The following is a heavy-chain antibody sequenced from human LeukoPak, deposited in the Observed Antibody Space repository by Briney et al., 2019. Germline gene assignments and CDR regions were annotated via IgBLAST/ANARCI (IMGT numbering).Heavy chain of an antibody. J-gene: IGHJ4*02. D-gene: IGHD6-13*01. Sequence: PGGSLRLSCAASGFTFSSYSMNWVRQAPGKGLEWVSSISSSSSYIYYADSVKGRFTISRDNAKNSLYLQMNSLRAEDTAVYYCARVLSDQYSSSPCFDYWGQGTLVTVSS. CDR1: GFTFSSYS. CDR3: ARVLSDQYSSSPCFDY. V-gene: IGHV3-21*01. CDR2: ISSSSSYI.